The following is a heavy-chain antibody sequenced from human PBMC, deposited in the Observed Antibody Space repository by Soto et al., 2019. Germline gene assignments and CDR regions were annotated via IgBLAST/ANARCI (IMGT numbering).Heavy chain of an antibody. V-gene: IGHV1-69*13. CDR3: ARSGATVTTDAFDI. D-gene: IGHD4-17*01. CDR1: GYTFTGYY. Sequence: SVKVSCKASGYTFTGYYMHWVRQAPGQGLEWMGGIIPIFGTANYAQKFQGRVTITADESTSTAYMELSSLRSEDTAVYYCARSGATVTTDAFDIWGQGTMVTVS. CDR2: IIPIFGTA. J-gene: IGHJ3*02.